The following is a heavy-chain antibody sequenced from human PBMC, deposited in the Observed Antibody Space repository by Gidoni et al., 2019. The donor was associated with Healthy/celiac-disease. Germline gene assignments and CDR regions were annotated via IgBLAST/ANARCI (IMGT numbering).Heavy chain of an antibody. V-gene: IGHV3-48*01. J-gene: IGHJ5*02. CDR1: GFPFSSYS. D-gene: IGHD3-3*01. CDR3: ARDLNQYPDFWSAPLP. Sequence: EVQLVASGGGLVQPGGSLRLSCAASGFPFSSYSMNWVRQAPGKGLEWVSYISSSSSTIYYADSVKGRFTISRDNAKNSLYLQMNSLRAEDTAVYYCARDLNQYPDFWSAPLPWGQGTLVTVSS. CDR2: ISSSSSTI.